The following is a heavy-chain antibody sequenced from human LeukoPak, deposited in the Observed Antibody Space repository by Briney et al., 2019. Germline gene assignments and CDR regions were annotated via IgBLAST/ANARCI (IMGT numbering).Heavy chain of an antibody. CDR1: GFTFTSLA. D-gene: IGHD3-3*02. J-gene: IGHJ5*02. CDR2: VENDGTTK. CDR3: VTDLHGINWYVH. Sequence: PGGSLRLSCPASGFTFTSLAMHWVRQAPGKGLEWVAFVENDGTTKYYADSVKGRFSISRDNSKNTLFLQMNSLRPDDTSMYYCVTDLHGINWYVHWGQGTLVTVSS. V-gene: IGHV3-30*02.